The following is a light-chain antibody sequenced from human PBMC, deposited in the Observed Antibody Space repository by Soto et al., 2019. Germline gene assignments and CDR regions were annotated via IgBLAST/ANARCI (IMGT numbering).Light chain of an antibody. V-gene: IGLV2-14*03. J-gene: IGLJ1*01. CDR3: SSYTSTSLYI. Sequence: QSVLTQPASVSGSPGQSITISCTGTNSDVGSYNYVSWYQHHPGKAPKLMIYDVSNRPSGVSNRFSGSKSGNTASLTISGLQAEDEADYYCSSYTSTSLYIFGTGTKVTVL. CDR1: NSDVGSYNY. CDR2: DVS.